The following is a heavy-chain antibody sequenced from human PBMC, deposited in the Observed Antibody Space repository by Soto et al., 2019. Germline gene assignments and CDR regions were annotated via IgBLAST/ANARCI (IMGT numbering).Heavy chain of an antibody. CDR1: GYSFTTYW. J-gene: IGHJ6*02. CDR3: ARVPDSSLGTMDV. V-gene: IGHV5-51*01. Sequence: HGESLKISCEGSGYSFTTYWIGWVRQLPGQGLEWMGVMFPGDSDTRYSPSFQGQVTMSADPSTNTAYLEWNSLKAADSTMYYCARVPDSSLGTMDVWGQGTTVTVSS. CDR2: MFPGDSDT. D-gene: IGHD6-19*01.